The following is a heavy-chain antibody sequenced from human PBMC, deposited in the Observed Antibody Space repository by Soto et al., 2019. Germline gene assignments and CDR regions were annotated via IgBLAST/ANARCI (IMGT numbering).Heavy chain of an antibody. V-gene: IGHV1-69*13. CDR3: EILYVFGSGYYPYHYSVMAV. CDR1: GGTFSSYA. J-gene: IGHJ6*04. D-gene: IGHD3-3*01. CDR2: IIPIFGTA. Sequence: SVKVSCKASGGTFSSYAISWVRQAPGQGLEWMGGIIPIFGTANYAQKFQGRVTITADESTSTAYMELSSLRYEDTAVYYCEILYVFGSGYYPYHYSVMAVWGKGTTVPVSP.